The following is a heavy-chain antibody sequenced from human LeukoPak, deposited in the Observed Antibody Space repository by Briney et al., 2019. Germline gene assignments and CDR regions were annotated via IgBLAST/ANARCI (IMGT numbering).Heavy chain of an antibody. Sequence: PSETLSLTCAVYGGSFSGYYWSWIRQPPGKGLEWIGEINHSGSTNYNPSLKSRVTISVDTSKNQFSLKLSSVTAADTAVYYCARGLGITIWTYGMDVWGQGTLVTVSS. CDR1: GGSFSGYY. D-gene: IGHD3-3*01. J-gene: IGHJ6*02. CDR2: INHSGST. V-gene: IGHV4-34*01. CDR3: ARGLGITIWTYGMDV.